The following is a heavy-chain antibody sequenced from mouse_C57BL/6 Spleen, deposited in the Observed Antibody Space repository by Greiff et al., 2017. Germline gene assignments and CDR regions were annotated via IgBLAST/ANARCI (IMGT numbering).Heavy chain of an antibody. V-gene: IGHV1-74*01. CDR1: GYTFTSYW. CDR3: ARGSYDYDGKDY. Sequence: QVQLQQPGAELVKPGASVKVSCKASGYTFTSYWMHWVKQRPGQGLEWIGRIHPSASDTNYNQKFKGKATLTVDKSSSTAYMQLSSLTSEDSAVYYCARGSYDYDGKDYWGQGTTLTVSS. CDR2: IHPSASDT. D-gene: IGHD2-4*01. J-gene: IGHJ2*01.